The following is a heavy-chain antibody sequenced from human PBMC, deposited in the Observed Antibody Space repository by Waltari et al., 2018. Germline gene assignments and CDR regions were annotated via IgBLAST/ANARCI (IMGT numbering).Heavy chain of an antibody. CDR2: LKSKSAGGTT. J-gene: IGHJ5*02. CDR3: TTDRGISVRPLFDR. CDR1: GLRSSNAW. Sequence: EVQLAESGGGLVKPGGSLRLYCAISGLRSSNAWMGWVRQAPGKGLEWIGRLKSKSAGGTTDFAAPVQGRFTISRDDSKNTMNLQMNSLKTEDTAVYYCTTDRGISVRPLFDRWGRGTLVTVSS. V-gene: IGHV3-15*01. D-gene: IGHD6-6*01.